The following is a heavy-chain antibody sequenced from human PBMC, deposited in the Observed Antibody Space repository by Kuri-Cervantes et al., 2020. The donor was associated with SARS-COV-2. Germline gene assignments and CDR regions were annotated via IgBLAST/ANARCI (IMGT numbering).Heavy chain of an antibody. CDR3: ARGFSTSLVDP. CDR2: IYYSWST. D-gene: IGHD2-2*01. CDR1: GVSISSYY. Sequence: SETLSLTCTVSGVSISSYYLSWIRQPPGKGLEWIGYIYYSWSTNYNPSLKSRVTISVDTSKNQFSLKLSSVTAADTDVYYCARGFSTSLVDPWGQGTLVTVSS. J-gene: IGHJ5*02. V-gene: IGHV4-59*12.